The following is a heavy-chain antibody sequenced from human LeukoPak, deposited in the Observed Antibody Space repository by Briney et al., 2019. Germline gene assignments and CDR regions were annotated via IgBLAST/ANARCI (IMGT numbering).Heavy chain of an antibody. CDR1: GGSISSSY. CDR2: IDHTGST. J-gene: IGHJ6*03. D-gene: IGHD6-13*01. V-gene: IGHV4-59*01. Sequence: SETLSLTCTVSGGSISSSYWSWIRQPPGKGLEWIGYIDHTGSTNYNPSLNSRVTISRDTSKNHFSLELSSVTAADTAVYFCARGRVSSSSWSSTYYYYFYMDVWGKGTTVTVSS. CDR3: ARGRVSSSSWSSTYYYYFYMDV.